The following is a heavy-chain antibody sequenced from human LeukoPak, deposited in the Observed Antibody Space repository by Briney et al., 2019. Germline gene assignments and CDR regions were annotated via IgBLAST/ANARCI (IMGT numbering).Heavy chain of an antibody. Sequence: GRSLRLSCAVSGFTFSSYAMHWVRQAPGKGLEWVAVISYDGSNKYHADSVKGRFTISRDNSKNTLYLQMNSLRAEDTAVLYCARGVFHPFYYHYYLDVWGKGTTVTVSS. J-gene: IGHJ6*03. CDR1: GFTFSSYA. CDR3: ARGVFHPFYYHYYLDV. CDR2: ISYDGSNK. V-gene: IGHV3-30*04.